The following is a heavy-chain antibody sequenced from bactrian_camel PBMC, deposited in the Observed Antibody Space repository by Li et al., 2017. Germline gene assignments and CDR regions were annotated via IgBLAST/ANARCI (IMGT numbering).Heavy chain of an antibody. CDR3: AADRRRHGPPSLRPGDYSV. D-gene: IGHD2*01. CDR2: INSRGST. V-gene: IGHV3S53*01. Sequence: QLVESGGGSVQAGGYLRLSCTYSGYSVSNNCMAWVRQAPGKEREGIAGINSRGSTWYADSVKGRFSISKDNARNWLDLQMDSLEPGDTARYYCAADRRRHGPPSLRPGDYSVWGQGTQVTVS. CDR1: GYSVSNNC. J-gene: IGHJ4*01.